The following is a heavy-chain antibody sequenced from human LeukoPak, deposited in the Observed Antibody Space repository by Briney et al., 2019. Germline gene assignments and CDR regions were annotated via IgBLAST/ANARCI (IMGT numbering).Heavy chain of an antibody. CDR2: IYYSGST. J-gene: IGHJ4*02. CDR3: AREGGGY. V-gene: IGHV4-39*07. CDR1: GGFISGSNYY. Sequence: SETLSLTCTFSGGFISGSNYYWGWIRQPPGKGLEWIGSIYYSGSTYYNPSLKSRVTISVDTSKNQFSLKLSSVTAADTAVYYCAREGGGYWGQGTLVTVSS. D-gene: IGHD2-15*01.